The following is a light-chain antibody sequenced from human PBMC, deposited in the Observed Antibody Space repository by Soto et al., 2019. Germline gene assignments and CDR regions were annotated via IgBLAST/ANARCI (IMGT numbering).Light chain of an antibody. Sequence: QSVLTQPPSASGTPGQRVTISCSGSSSNIGSNTVNWYQQLPGTAPKLLIYSNNQRPSGVPDRFSGSKSGTSASLAISGLQSEDEADYYGAAWDDSLKGPNWVFGGGTKLAVL. CDR3: AAWDDSLKGPNWV. J-gene: IGLJ3*02. V-gene: IGLV1-44*01. CDR2: SNN. CDR1: SSNIGSNT.